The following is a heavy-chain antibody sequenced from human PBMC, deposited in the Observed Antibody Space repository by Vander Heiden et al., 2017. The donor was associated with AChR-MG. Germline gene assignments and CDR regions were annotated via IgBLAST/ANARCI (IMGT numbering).Heavy chain of an antibody. CDR2: ISWNSGTV. D-gene: IGHD3-16*01. V-gene: IGHV3-9*01. Sequence: EVQLVESGGGLVQPGRSLRLSCAASGFTFDDYAMPGVRQAPGKGLEWVSSISWNSGTVLYADSVKGRFTISRDNAKNSLYLQMNSLRPEDTALYYCAKYGGSRKVFGRPHYFDSWGQGPLVTVSS. J-gene: IGHJ4*02. CDR1: GFTFDDYA. CDR3: AKYGGSRKVFGRPHYFDS.